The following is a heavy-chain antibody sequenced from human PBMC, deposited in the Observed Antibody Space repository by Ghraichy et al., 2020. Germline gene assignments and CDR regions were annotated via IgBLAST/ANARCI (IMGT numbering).Heavy chain of an antibody. J-gene: IGHJ4*02. D-gene: IGHD4-11*01. CDR3: AKSDYSNQALDY. CDR1: GFTFSSYA. V-gene: IGHV3-23*01. CDR2: ISGSGGST. Sequence: GVLNISCAASGFTFSSYAMSWVRQAPGKGLEWVSAISGSGGSTYYADSVKGRFTISRDNSKNTLYLQMNSLRAEDTAVYYCAKSDYSNQALDYWGQGTLVTVSS.